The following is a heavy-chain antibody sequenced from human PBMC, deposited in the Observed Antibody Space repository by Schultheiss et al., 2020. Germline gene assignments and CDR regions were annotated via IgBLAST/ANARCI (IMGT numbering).Heavy chain of an antibody. J-gene: IGHJ5*02. Sequence: SETLSLTCTVSGGSISSSSYYWGWIRQPPGKGLEWIGSIYYSGSTYYNPSLKSRVTISVDTSKNQFSLKLTSVTAADTAVYYCARLWELTGRWFDPWGQGTLVTVSS. CDR3: ARLWELTGRWFDP. V-gene: IGHV4-39*01. D-gene: IGHD1-26*01. CDR2: IYYSGST. CDR1: GGSISSSSYY.